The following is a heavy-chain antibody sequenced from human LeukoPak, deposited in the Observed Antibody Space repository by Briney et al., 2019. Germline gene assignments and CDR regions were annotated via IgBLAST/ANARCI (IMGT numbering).Heavy chain of an antibody. D-gene: IGHD2-2*01. Sequence: ASVKVSCKASGFTFISSAVQWVRQARGQRLEWMGRIIPILGIANYAQKFQGRVTITADKSTSTAYMELSSLRSEDTAVYYCARDCSSTSCPGYSSNRPFDYWGQGTLVTVSS. CDR1: GFTFISSA. V-gene: IGHV1-69*04. CDR2: IIPILGIA. CDR3: ARDCSSTSCPGYSSNRPFDY. J-gene: IGHJ4*02.